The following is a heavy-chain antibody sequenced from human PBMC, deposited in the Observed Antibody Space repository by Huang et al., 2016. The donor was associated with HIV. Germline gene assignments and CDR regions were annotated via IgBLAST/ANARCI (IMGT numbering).Heavy chain of an antibody. V-gene: IGHV3-9*01. CDR2: ISWNSKRR. CDR3: AKDASSGYSSGHSGFKVYFFDF. D-gene: IGHD5-18*01. Sequence: EVQLVESGGGLVQPGRSLRLSCAASGFTFDDYAFHWVRQAPGKVREGVSGISWNSKRRDYADSVKGRFTNSRDNAKKSLYLEMKSLRVEDTALYYCAKDASSGYSSGHSGFKVYFFDFWGQGTLVTVSS. J-gene: IGHJ4*02. CDR1: GFTFDDYA.